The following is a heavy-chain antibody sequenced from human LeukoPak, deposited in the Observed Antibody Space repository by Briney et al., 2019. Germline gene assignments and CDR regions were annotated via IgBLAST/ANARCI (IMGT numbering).Heavy chain of an antibody. CDR3: ARERAQLWFGEDAYYYYMDV. D-gene: IGHD3-10*01. J-gene: IGHJ6*03. CDR1: GFTFSNYW. Sequence: GGSLRLSCAASGFTFSNYWMHWVRQAPGKGLVWVSRINTDGSRITYADSVKGRFTISRDNAMNTVYLQMNSLRAEDTAVYYCARERAQLWFGEDAYYYYMDVWGKGTTVTVSS. CDR2: INTDGSRI. V-gene: IGHV3-74*01.